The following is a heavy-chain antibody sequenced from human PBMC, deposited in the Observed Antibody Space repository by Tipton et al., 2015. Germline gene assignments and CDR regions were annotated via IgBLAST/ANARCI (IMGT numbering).Heavy chain of an antibody. Sequence: TLSLTCTVSGGSISHYYWSWIRQPPGKGLEWFGHIYYSGSTNYNPSLKSRVTMSVDTSKNQFSLKLTSVTAADTAVYYCAREVSGWYYFDYWGQGTLVTVSS. CDR2: IYYSGST. D-gene: IGHD6-19*01. J-gene: IGHJ4*02. CDR3: AREVSGWYYFDY. CDR1: GGSISHYY. V-gene: IGHV4-59*01.